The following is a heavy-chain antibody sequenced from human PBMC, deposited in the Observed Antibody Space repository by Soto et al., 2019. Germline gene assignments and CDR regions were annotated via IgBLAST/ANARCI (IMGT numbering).Heavy chain of an antibody. CDR2: IWNDGSNK. CDR3: ARDMEYGSGHGFDY. CDR1: GFTFSSYA. V-gene: IGHV3-33*08. J-gene: IGHJ4*02. Sequence: QVQLVESGGGVVQPGRSLRLSCAASGFTFSSYAMHWVRQAPGKGLEWVAVIWNDGSNKYYSDSVMGRFTISRDNSKNTLDLQMNSLRVEDTAVYYCARDMEYGSGHGFDYWGQGTLVTVSS. D-gene: IGHD6-19*01.